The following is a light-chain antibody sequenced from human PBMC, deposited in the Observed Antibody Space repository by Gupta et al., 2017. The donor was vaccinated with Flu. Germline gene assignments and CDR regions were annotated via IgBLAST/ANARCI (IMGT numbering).Light chain of an antibody. CDR2: RNN. CDR3: AAGDDSLWV. J-gene: IGLJ3*02. CDR1: SSNIGSNY. V-gene: IGLV1-47*01. Sequence: SLLPQPPSASLTPGQRVTIPCSGSSSNIGSNYVYWYQQLPGTAHNFLIYRNNQRPSGVPDRFSGSKSGTAASLAIGGLGSEDEDDYYWAAGDDSLWVFGGGTKLTVL.